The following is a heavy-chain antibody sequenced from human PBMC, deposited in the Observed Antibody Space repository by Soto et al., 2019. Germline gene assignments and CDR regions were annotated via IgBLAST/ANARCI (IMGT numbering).Heavy chain of an antibody. D-gene: IGHD4-17*01. V-gene: IGHV2-5*02. CDR3: AHRLGGYGDYVSNWFDP. CDR1: GFSLSTSGVG. CDR2: IYWDDDK. J-gene: IGHJ5*02. Sequence: QITLKESGPTLVKPTQTLTLTCTFSGFSLSTSGVGVGWIRQPPGKALEWLALIYWDDDKRYSPSLKSRLTIPKDPSKNQVVLTMTTMDPVDTATYYCAHRLGGYGDYVSNWFDPWGQGTRVTVSS.